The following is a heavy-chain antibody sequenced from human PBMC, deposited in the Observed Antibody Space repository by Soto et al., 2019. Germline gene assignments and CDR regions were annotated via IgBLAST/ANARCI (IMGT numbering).Heavy chain of an antibody. V-gene: IGHV4-39*01. CDR2: IYYSGST. J-gene: IGHJ6*02. Sequence: SATLSLTFTFSGFSILSSSSYWDLFRQPPGKGLEWIGSIYYSGSTYYTPSLKSRVTISVDTSKNQFSLKLSSVTAADTAVYYCASLYSTNYYYGMDVWGQGTTVT. D-gene: IGHD6-13*01. CDR1: GFSILSSSSY. CDR3: ASLYSTNYYYGMDV.